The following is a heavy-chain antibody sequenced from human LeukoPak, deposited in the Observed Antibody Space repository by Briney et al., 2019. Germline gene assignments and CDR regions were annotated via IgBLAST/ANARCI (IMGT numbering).Heavy chain of an antibody. CDR2: INHSGST. CDR3: ARGLGLHYYGSGSSHRPLDY. Sequence: SETLSLTCAVYGGSFSGYYWSWIRQPPGKGLEWIGEINHSGSTNYNPSLKSRVTISVDTSKNQFSLKLSSVTAADTAVYYCARGLGLHYYGSGSSHRPLDYWSQGTLVTVSS. CDR1: GGSFSGYY. V-gene: IGHV4-34*01. J-gene: IGHJ4*02. D-gene: IGHD3-10*01.